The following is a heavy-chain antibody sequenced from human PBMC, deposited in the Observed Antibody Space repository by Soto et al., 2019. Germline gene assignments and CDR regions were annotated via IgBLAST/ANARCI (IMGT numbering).Heavy chain of an antibody. CDR1: RGSVRSAG. J-gene: IGHJ4*02. CDR3: TRDRPGPQHYFDY. Sequence: GSPGICRAACRGSVRSAGIAVSFKPPGKGLVWVSRINTDGSDTSYVGSVKGRFTISRDNAENMLYLQMNSLRAEDTAVYYCTRDRPGPQHYFDYWGQGNMVTVSS. CDR2: INTDGSDT. V-gene: IGHV3-74*01. D-gene: IGHD6-6*01.